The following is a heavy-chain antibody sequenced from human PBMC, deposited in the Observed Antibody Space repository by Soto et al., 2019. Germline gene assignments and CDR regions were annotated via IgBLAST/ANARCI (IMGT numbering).Heavy chain of an antibody. Sequence: QVQLVQSGAEVKKPGSSVKVSCKASGGTFSSYAISWGRQAPGQGLEWMGGIIPIFGTANYAEKFKGRVTITADESTSTAYMELSSLRSEDTDVYYCARGIRADYYGIYYFDYWGQGTLVTVSS. CDR1: GGTFSSYA. CDR3: ARGIRADYYGIYYFDY. J-gene: IGHJ4*02. CDR2: IIPIFGTA. V-gene: IGHV1-69*01. D-gene: IGHD3-10*01.